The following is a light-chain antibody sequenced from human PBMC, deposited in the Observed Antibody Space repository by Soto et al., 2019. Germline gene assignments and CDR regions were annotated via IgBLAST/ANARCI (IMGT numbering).Light chain of an antibody. CDR1: QSISSY. Sequence: DIQMTQSPSSLSASVGDRVTITCRASQSISSYLNWYQQKQGKAPKXXSYAASSLQSGVPSRFSGSGSGTDFTLTISSLKPGDFATYYCQQSYMTPITFGQGTRLEIK. V-gene: IGKV1-39*01. J-gene: IGKJ5*01. CDR2: AAS. CDR3: QQSYMTPIT.